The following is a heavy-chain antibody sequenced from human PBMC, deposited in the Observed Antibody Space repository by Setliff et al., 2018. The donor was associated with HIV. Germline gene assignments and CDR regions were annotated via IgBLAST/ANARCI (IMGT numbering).Heavy chain of an antibody. CDR3: VRHAGARIGISDAFDI. D-gene: IGHD1-20*01. Sequence: PSETLSLTCTAPSVSVSPDSYNWNWIRQTPGKGLEWIGTFFHTGGITYNPSLRSRVTMSADTAESLLSLRLILVTAADTAVYYCVRHAGARIGISDAFDIWGQGSMVTVSS. V-gene: IGHV4-61*01. CDR1: SVSVSPDSYN. CDR2: FFHTGGI. J-gene: IGHJ3*02.